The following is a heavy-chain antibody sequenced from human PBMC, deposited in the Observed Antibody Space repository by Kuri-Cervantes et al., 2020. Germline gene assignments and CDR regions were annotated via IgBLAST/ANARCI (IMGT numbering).Heavy chain of an antibody. D-gene: IGHD2-2*01. CDR1: GFTFSSYW. CDR3: ARDLGIVVVPAASA. J-gene: IGHJ4*02. V-gene: IGHV3-74*01. Sequence: GGSLRLSCAASGFTFSSYWMHWVRQAPGKGLVWVSRINSDGSSTSYADSVKGRFSISRDNAKSTLYLQMNSLRAEDTAVYYCARDLGIVVVPAASAWGQGTLVTVSS. CDR2: INSDGSST.